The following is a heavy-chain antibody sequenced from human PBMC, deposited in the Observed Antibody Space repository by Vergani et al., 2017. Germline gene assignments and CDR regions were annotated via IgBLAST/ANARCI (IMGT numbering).Heavy chain of an antibody. CDR3: ARGPDYYDSSGYYWFDY. V-gene: IGHV1-46*03. CDR1: EYTFTSYY. D-gene: IGHD3-22*01. J-gene: IGHJ4*02. Sequence: QVQLVQSGAEVKKPGASVKVSCKASEYTFTSYYMHWVRQAPGQGLEWMGIINPSGGSTSYAQKFQGRVTMTRDTSTCTVYMELSSLRSEVTAVYYCARGPDYYDSSGYYWFDYWGQGTLVTVSS. CDR2: INPSGGST.